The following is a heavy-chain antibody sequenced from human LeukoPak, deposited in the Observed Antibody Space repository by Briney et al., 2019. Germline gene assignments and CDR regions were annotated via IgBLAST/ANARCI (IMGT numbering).Heavy chain of an antibody. V-gene: IGHV4-59*01. Sequence: SETLSLTCTVSGGSISSYYWSWLRQPPGKGLEWIGYIYYSGSTNYNPSLKSRVTISVDTSKNQFSLKLSSVTAADTAVYYCARGDDFGDSFDLWGRGTLVTVSS. CDR1: GGSISSYY. J-gene: IGHJ2*01. CDR2: IYYSGST. CDR3: ARGDDFGDSFDL. D-gene: IGHD4/OR15-4a*01.